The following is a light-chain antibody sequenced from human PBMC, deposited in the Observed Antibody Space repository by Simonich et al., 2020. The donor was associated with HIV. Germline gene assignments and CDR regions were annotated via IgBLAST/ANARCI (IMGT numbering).Light chain of an antibody. J-gene: IGKJ4*01. V-gene: IGKV4-1*01. CDR3: QQYYSTPPT. Sequence: DIVMTQSPDSLAVSLGERATINCKSSRNILFNSNHKNYLAWSQQKPGQPPKLRIYWASTRESGVPDRFRCSGSGTDFTLTISSLQAEDVAVYYCQQYYSTPPTFGGGTKVEIK. CDR2: WAS. CDR1: RNILFNSNHKNY.